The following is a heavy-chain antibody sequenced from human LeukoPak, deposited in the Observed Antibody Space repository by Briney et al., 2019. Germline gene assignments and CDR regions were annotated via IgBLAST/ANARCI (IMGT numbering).Heavy chain of an antibody. J-gene: IGHJ4*02. CDR3: ARDFDDVNGNFYYIPDF. V-gene: IGHV3-30*02. CDR2: IRYDGTKT. Sequence: GGSLRLSSTASGFQFSRNGMHWVRQAPGKGLEWVAFIRYDGTKTFYGDSVRGRFTISRDNSKNTLYLEMNSLRHEDTAVYSCARDFDDVNGNFYYIPDFWGQGTLVTVSS. D-gene: IGHD2-8*01. CDR1: GFQFSRNG.